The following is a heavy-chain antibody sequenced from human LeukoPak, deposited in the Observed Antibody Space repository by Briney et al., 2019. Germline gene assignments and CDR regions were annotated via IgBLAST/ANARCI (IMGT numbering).Heavy chain of an antibody. CDR1: GSTFTSAA. J-gene: IGHJ6*03. CDR3: AAATGYYYYYMDV. CDR2: IVVGSGST. D-gene: IGHD4-17*01. V-gene: IGHV1-58*02. Sequence: SVKVSCKTSGSTFTSAAMQWVRQAHGQRLEWLGWIVVGSGSTNYAQKFQERVTITRDMSTRTVYMELSNLRSEDTAVYYCAAATGYYYYYMDVWGKGTTVTISS.